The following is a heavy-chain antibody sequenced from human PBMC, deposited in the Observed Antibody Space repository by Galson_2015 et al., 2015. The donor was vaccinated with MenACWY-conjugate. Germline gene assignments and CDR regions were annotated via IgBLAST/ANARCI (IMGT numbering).Heavy chain of an antibody. CDR1: GGSVSSGDYY. CDR2: IYSSGST. J-gene: IGHJ4*02. CDR3: ARSPGGYSSGGQIDS. D-gene: IGHD5-18*01. Sequence: LSLTCTVSGGSVSSGDYYWTWIRQPAGKGLEWIGRIYSSGSTKYSPSLNSRVTISVDTSNNQFSLKLSSVTAADTAVYYCARSPGGYSSGGQIDSWGQGSLVTVSS. V-gene: IGHV4-61*02.